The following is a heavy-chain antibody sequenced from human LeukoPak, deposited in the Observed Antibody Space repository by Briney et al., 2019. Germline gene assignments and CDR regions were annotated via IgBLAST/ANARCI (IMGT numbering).Heavy chain of an antibody. V-gene: IGHV3-21*01. CDR2: ISSSSSYI. D-gene: IGHD1-26*01. CDR1: GFTFSGYS. CDR3: ARDLRVGAIPYGMDV. Sequence: GGSLRLSCAASGFTFSGYSMNWVRQAPGKGLEWVSSISSSSSYIYYADSVKGRFTISRDNAKNSLYLQMNSLRAEDTAVYYCARDLRVGAIPYGMDVWGQGTTVTVSS. J-gene: IGHJ6*02.